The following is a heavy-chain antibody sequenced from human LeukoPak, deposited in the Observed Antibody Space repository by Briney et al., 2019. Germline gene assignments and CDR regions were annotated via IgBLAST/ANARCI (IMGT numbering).Heavy chain of an antibody. CDR1: GCSISSSSYY. CDR2: SCYSGST. Sequence: SETLSLTCTVSGCSISSSSYYWGWIRQPPGKGLEWIGSSCYSGSTYYNPSLKCRVTISVYTSKNQSSLKLSSVTAADTAVYYCAEVRLSNWFDPWGQGTLVTVSS. D-gene: IGHD3-3*01. CDR3: AEVRLSNWFDP. V-gene: IGHV4-39*01. J-gene: IGHJ5*02.